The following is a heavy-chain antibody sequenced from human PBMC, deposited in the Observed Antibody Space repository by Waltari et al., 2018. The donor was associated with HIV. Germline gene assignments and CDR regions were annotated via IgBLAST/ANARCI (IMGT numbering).Heavy chain of an antibody. CDR3: AREVVPYYFDY. CDR1: RLPSISFA. J-gene: IGHJ4*02. V-gene: IGHV3-30*01. D-gene: IGHD2-15*01. CDR2: ISHVGSNK. Sequence: QVQLVESGGGVVQPGRSLRLSCAASRLPSISFAVHLVRQAPGKVLELVAVISHVGSNKYYAYSMRGRFTISRDNSKNTLYLQMNSLRAEDTAVYYCAREVVPYYFDYWGQGTLVTVSS.